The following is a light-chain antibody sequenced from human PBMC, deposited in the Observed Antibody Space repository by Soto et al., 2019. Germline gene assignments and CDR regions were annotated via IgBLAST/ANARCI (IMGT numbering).Light chain of an antibody. CDR2: GAS. V-gene: IGKV3-20*01. Sequence: EIVLTQSPGTLSLSPGERATLSCRASQSVSSGYLAWYQQKPGQAPRLLIYGASSRATGIPDRFSGSGSGTDFTLTISGLEPADFAVYYCQQYVTSPLTFGGGTKVEIK. CDR1: QSVSSGY. J-gene: IGKJ4*01. CDR3: QQYVTSPLT.